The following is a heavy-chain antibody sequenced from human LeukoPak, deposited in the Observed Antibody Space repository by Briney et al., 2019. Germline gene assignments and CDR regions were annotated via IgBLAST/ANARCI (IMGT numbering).Heavy chain of an antibody. CDR1: GFTFSSHG. V-gene: IGHV3-33*01. D-gene: IGHD4-17*01. CDR2: LWYDGRTK. CDR3: ARDFSNGDYEEILDY. Sequence: GRSLRLSCAASGFTFSSHGMHWVRQAPGKGLEWVAVLWYDGRTKYYAESVKGRFTISRDNAKNSLYLQMNSLRAEDTAVYYCARDFSNGDYEEILDYWGQGTLVTVSS. J-gene: IGHJ4*02.